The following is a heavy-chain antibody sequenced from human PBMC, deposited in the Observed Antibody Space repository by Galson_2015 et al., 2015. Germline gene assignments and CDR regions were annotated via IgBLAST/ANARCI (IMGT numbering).Heavy chain of an antibody. CDR3: ARGVVGLAAAGPSFDN. CDR1: GASISSSY. CDR2: IYYSGGA. Sequence: SETLSLTCSVSGASISSSYWSWIRQSPGKGLEWIGYIYYSGGANYNPSLKSRVTISLVTSRNQFSLKLKSATAADTAVYYCARGVVGLAAAGPSFDNWGQGTLVTVSS. J-gene: IGHJ4*02. D-gene: IGHD6-13*01. V-gene: IGHV4-59*01.